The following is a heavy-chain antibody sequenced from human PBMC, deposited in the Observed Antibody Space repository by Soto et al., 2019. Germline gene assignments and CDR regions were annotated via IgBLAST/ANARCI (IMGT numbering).Heavy chain of an antibody. CDR1: GFTFSSYG. Sequence: QVQLVESGGGVVPPGRSLRLSCAASGFTFSSYGMHWVRQAPGKGLEWVAVISYAGSNKYYADSVKGRFTISRDNSKNTLYLQMNRLRAEDTAVYYCAKEGDYGDYVSFDCWGQGTLVTVSS. D-gene: IGHD4-17*01. CDR2: ISYAGSNK. J-gene: IGHJ4*02. CDR3: AKEGDYGDYVSFDC. V-gene: IGHV3-30*18.